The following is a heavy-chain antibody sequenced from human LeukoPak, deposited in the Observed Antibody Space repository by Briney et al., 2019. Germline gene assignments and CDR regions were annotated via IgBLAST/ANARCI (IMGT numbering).Heavy chain of an antibody. CDR1: GYTFTSYD. CDR3: ARGSLFLGSSWYYWFDP. V-gene: IGHV1-8*01. CDR2: MNSNRGNT. Sequence: GSVKVSCKASGYTFTSYDINWVRQATGQGLEWVGWMNSNRGNTGYAQKFQGRVTMTRNTSISTAYMELSSLRSEDTAVYYCARGSLFLGSSWYYWFDPWGQGTLVTVSS. D-gene: IGHD6-13*01. J-gene: IGHJ5*02.